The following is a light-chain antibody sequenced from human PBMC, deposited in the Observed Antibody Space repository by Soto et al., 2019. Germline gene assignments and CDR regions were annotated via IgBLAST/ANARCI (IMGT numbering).Light chain of an antibody. Sequence: QSALTQPPSASGSPGQSVTISCTGPSSDVGGYNYVSWYQQHPGKAPKLMIYEVSKRPSGVPDRFSGSKSGNTASLTVSGLQAEDEADYYCSSYAGSNNLVFGGGTQLTVL. CDR3: SSYAGSNNLV. CDR1: SSDVGGYNY. CDR2: EVS. V-gene: IGLV2-8*01. J-gene: IGLJ2*01.